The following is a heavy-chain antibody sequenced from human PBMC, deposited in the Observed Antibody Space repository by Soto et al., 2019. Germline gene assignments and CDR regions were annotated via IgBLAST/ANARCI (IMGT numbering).Heavy chain of an antibody. CDR2: IFDSGST. Sequence: QVQLQESGPGLVKPSETLSLTCTVSGGSISGGVHSWSWIRQPPGKGLEWIGHIFDSGSTYYNPSLNSRLTISVDTSQNQFSLRLTSVTAADTAVYYCAREIMPLTNDWYFDLWGRGTLVTVSS. D-gene: IGHD2-8*01. CDR1: GGSISGGVHS. V-gene: IGHV4-30-4*01. CDR3: AREIMPLTNDWYFDL. J-gene: IGHJ2*01.